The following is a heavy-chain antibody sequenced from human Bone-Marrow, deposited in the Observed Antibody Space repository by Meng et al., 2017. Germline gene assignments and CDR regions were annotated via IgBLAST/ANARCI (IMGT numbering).Heavy chain of an antibody. Sequence: GESLKISCTASGFTFGDYAMSWVRQAPGKGLEGVGFIRSKAYGGTTEYAASVKGRFTISRDDSKSIAYLQMNSLKTEDTAVYYCTRGPRRYCSSTSCYWYSWFDPWGQGTLVTVSS. J-gene: IGHJ5*02. D-gene: IGHD2-2*01. V-gene: IGHV3-49*04. CDR2: IRSKAYGGTT. CDR1: GFTFGDYA. CDR3: TRGPRRYCSSTSCYWYSWFDP.